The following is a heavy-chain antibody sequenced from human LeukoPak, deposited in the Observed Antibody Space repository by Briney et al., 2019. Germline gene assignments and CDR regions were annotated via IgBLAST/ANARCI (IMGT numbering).Heavy chain of an antibody. V-gene: IGHV1-69*05. CDR2: IIPIFGTA. CDR1: GGTFSSYA. D-gene: IGHD3-22*01. J-gene: IGHJ4*02. Sequence: GSSVKVSCKASGGTFSSYAISWVRQAPGQGLEWVGGIIPIFGTANYAQKFQGRVTITTDESTSTAYMELSSLRSEDTAVYYCARYRPTYYYDSSGYSGSGPYFDYWGQGTLVTVSS. CDR3: ARYRPTYYYDSSGYSGSGPYFDY.